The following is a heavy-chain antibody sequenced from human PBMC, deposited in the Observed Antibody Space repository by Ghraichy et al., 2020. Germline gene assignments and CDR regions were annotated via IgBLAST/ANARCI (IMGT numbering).Heavy chain of an antibody. CDR3: ARETDEYNYGYRYFDY. J-gene: IGHJ4*02. CDR1: GFTFTRYR. V-gene: IGHV3-21*01. D-gene: IGHD5-18*01. Sequence: GGSLRLSCVASGFTFTRYRMNWLRQAPGRGLEWVSAIGDSDRNIYYADSVKGRFTISRDNAKNSLYLQMNSLRADDTAVYFCARETDEYNYGYRYFDYWGQGMLVTVSS. CDR2: IGDSDRNI.